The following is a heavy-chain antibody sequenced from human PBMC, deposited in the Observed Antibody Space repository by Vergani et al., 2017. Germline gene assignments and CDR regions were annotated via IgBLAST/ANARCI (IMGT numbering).Heavy chain of an antibody. CDR2: INSDDSTT. J-gene: IGHJ4*02. CDR1: GFTFSSYW. V-gene: IGHV3-74*01. Sequence: EVQLVETGGGFVQPGGSLRLSWAASGFTFSSYWMHWVRQAPGKGLAWVSRINSDDSTTAYADSVKGRFTISRDSAKNTLYLQMNSLRAEDTAVYYCARGNYADSWGQGTLVTVSS. D-gene: IGHD1-7*01. CDR3: ARGNYADS.